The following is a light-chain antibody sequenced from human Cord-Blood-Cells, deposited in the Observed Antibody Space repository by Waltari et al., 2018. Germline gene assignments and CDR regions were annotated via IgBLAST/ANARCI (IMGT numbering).Light chain of an antibody. Sequence: DIVMTQSPDSLAVSMGERAPINCKSSQSVLYSPNNKNYLAWYQQKPGQPPKLLIYWASSREFGVPARFSGSGSGTDFTLTISSLQAEDVAVYYCQQYYSTPLTFGGGTKVEIK. CDR3: QQYYSTPLT. CDR1: QSVLYSPNNKNY. V-gene: IGKV4-1*01. J-gene: IGKJ4*01. CDR2: WAS.